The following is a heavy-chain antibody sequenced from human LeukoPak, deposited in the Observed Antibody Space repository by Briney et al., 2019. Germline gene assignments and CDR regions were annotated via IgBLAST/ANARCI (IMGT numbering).Heavy chain of an antibody. D-gene: IGHD4-17*01. J-gene: IGHJ6*02. CDR1: GGSISSYS. V-gene: IGHV4-59*01. CDR2: VYYSETT. Sequence: PSETLSPTCTVSGGSISSYSWSWIRQPPGKGLEWIGYVYYSETTHYNPSLKSRVSISVDSSKNQFSLKLNSVTAADTAVYYCAIGDFYYYGMDVWGQGTTVTVSS. CDR3: AIGDFYYYGMDV.